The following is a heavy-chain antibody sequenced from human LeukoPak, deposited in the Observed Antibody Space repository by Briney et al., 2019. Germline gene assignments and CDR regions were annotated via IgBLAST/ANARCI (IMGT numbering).Heavy chain of an antibody. CDR3: ARAGYSMDTEYFQH. CDR1: GFTFSSYE. D-gene: IGHD5-18*01. V-gene: IGHV3-48*03. Sequence: GGSVRLSCAASGFTFSSYEMNWVRQAPGKGLEGVSYISNSGTAIYYADSVKGRFTISRDNAKSSLYLQTNSLRAEDTAVYYCARAGYSMDTEYFQHWGQGTLVTVSS. CDR2: ISNSGTAI. J-gene: IGHJ1*01.